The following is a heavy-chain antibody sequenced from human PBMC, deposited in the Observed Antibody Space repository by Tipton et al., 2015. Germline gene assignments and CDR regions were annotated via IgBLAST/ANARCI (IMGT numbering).Heavy chain of an antibody. D-gene: IGHD3-9*01. CDR1: TYSISRDSY. CDR2: ISHSGST. V-gene: IGHV4-38-2*02. Sequence: TLSLTCTISTYSISRDSYWGWIRQPPGKGLEWIGAISHSGSTNYNPSLKSRVTISVDTSKNQFSLKLTSVTAADTAVYYCACQDYDSLTRDYQTVDYWGQGTLVTVSS. CDR3: ACQDYDSLTRDYQTVDY. J-gene: IGHJ4*02.